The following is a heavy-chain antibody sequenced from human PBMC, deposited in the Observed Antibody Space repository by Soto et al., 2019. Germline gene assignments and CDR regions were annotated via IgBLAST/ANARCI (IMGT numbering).Heavy chain of an antibody. CDR2: ISYDGSNK. J-gene: IGHJ4*02. D-gene: IGHD3-9*01. V-gene: IGHV3-30-3*01. CDR1: GFTFSSYA. Sequence: QVQLVESGGGVVQPGRSLRLSCAASGFTFSSYAMHWVRQAPGKGLEWVAVISYDGSNKYYADSVKGRFTISRDNSKNTLYLQMNSLRAEDTAVYYWARGQDTYYDILTGYNHWGYFDYWGQGTLVTVSS. CDR3: ARGQDTYYDILTGYNHWGYFDY.